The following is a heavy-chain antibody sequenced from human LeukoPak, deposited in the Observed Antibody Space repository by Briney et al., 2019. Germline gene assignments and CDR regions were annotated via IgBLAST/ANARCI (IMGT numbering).Heavy chain of an antibody. CDR3: ARGRGYYGPYYFDY. Sequence: PSETLSLTCTVSGGSIGSYYWSWIRQPPGKGLEWIGYTFYSGSTNYNASLKNRITISVDNSKNQFSMKLSSVTAADTAVYYCARGRGYYGPYYFDYWGQGTLVTVSS. D-gene: IGHD3-10*01. CDR1: GGSIGSYY. V-gene: IGHV4-59*01. J-gene: IGHJ4*02. CDR2: TFYSGST.